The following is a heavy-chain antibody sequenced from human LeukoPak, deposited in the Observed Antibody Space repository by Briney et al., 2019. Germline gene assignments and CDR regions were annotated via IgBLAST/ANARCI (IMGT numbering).Heavy chain of an antibody. V-gene: IGHV4-34*01. CDR1: GGSFSGYY. D-gene: IGHD3-3*01. CDR2: INHSGST. J-gene: IGHJ5*02. CDR3: ARDFWSGRNWFDP. Sequence: SETLSLTCAVYGGSFSGYYWSWIRQPPGKGLEWIGEINHSGSTNYNPSLKSRVTISVDTSKNQFSLKLSSVTAEDTAVYYCARDFWSGRNWFDPWGQGTLVTVSS.